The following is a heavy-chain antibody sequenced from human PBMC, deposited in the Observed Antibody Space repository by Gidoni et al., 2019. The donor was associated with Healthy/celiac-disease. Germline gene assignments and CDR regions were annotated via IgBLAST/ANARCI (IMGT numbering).Heavy chain of an antibody. CDR2: ISGSGGST. Sequence: EVRLLESGGGLLQPGGCMRLHCAASRFTFRSYAMSCVRQAPGKGLEWFSGISGSGGSTVYADSVKCRFTISRDNSQNTLYLQMNSLRAEDTAVYYCAKRRGEDDHSYFDYWGQGTLVTVSS. J-gene: IGHJ4*02. CDR1: RFTFRSYA. V-gene: IGHV3-23*01. D-gene: IGHD2-21*01. CDR3: AKRRGEDDHSYFDY.